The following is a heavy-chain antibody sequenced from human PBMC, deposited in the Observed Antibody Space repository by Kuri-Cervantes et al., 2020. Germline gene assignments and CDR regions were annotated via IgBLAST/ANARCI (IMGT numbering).Heavy chain of an antibody. CDR1: GFTYSDYY. Sequence: GESLKISCAASGFTYSDYYMSWLRQAPGKGLEWVSYISSSGSTLYYANSVKGRFTIPRDNAKNSLYLQMNSLRAEDTAVYYCAKDYYDISGYYYYYYGMDVWGQGTTVTVSS. J-gene: IGHJ6*02. D-gene: IGHD3-22*01. CDR2: ISSSGSTL. V-gene: IGHV3-11*01. CDR3: AKDYYDISGYYYYYYGMDV.